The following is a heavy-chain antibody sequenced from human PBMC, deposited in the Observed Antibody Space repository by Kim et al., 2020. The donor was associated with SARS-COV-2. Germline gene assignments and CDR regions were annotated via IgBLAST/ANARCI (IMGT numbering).Heavy chain of an antibody. CDR2: INPNTGGT. Sequence: ASVKVSCKASGYTFTGYYIQWVRQAPGQGLEWMGRINPNTGGTNYAQKFRTRVTMTWDTSMSTAYMDLSSLRSDDTAVYYCAKTGDDTGDIWFDPWGQGTLVTVYS. J-gene: IGHJ5*02. D-gene: IGHD7-27*01. CDR3: AKTGDDTGDIWFDP. CDR1: GYTFTGYY. V-gene: IGHV1-2*06.